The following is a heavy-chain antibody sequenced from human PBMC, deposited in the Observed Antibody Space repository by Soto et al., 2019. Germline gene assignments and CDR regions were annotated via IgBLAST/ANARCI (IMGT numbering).Heavy chain of an antibody. CDR3: ARWGTTGGFDL. Sequence: QVQLVESGGGVVQPGTSLRLSCAASGFRFKSFVMHWVRQAPGKGLEWVAFTSYDGNNKDYGDSVKGRFTVSRDNSQNTLHLQMDFLRQEDTALYYWARWGTTGGFDLWGQGTLVSVSS. V-gene: IGHV3-30*19. D-gene: IGHD3-16*01. CDR1: GFRFKSFV. CDR2: TSYDGNNK. J-gene: IGHJ4*02.